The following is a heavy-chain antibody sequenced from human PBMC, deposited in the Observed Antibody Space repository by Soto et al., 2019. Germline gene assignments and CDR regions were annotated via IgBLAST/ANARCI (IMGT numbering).Heavy chain of an antibody. Sequence: VQLVQSGAEVKKPGSSVKVSCKASGGTFSSYTISWVRQAPGQGLEWMGRIIPILGIANYAQKFQGRVTITADKSTSTAYMELSSLRSEDTAVYYCARIGPGIAAADNWFDPWGQGTLVTVSS. CDR2: IIPILGIA. D-gene: IGHD6-13*01. V-gene: IGHV1-69*02. CDR3: ARIGPGIAAADNWFDP. CDR1: GGTFSSYT. J-gene: IGHJ5*02.